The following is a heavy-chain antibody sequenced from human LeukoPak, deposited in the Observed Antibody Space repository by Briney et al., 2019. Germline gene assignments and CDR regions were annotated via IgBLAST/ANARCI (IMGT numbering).Heavy chain of an antibody. D-gene: IGHD2-8*01. CDR2: INHSGST. Sequence: SETLSLTCAVYGGSFRGYYWSWIRQPPGKGLEWIGEINHSGSTNYNPSLKSRVTISVDTSKNQFSLKLSSVTAADTAVYYCARHGLLSSNWFDPWGQGTLVTVSS. CDR3: ARHGLLSSNWFDP. V-gene: IGHV4-34*01. CDR1: GGSFRGYY. J-gene: IGHJ5*02.